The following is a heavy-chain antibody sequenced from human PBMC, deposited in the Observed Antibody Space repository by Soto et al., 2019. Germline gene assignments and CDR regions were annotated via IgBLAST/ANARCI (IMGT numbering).Heavy chain of an antibody. V-gene: IGHV1-69*14. D-gene: IGHD3-10*01. CDR1: GATFSSYI. Sequence: QVQLVQSGAEVKKPGSSVKVSCKASGATFSSYIMNWVRQAPGQGLEWMGWIIPGFGAANYAQKFQGRVTIIADRTTSTAYLELSGLRFEDTAVYWCARGKGRESRNLDYWGQGTLVTVSS. J-gene: IGHJ4*02. CDR3: ARGKGRESRNLDY. CDR2: IIPGFGAA.